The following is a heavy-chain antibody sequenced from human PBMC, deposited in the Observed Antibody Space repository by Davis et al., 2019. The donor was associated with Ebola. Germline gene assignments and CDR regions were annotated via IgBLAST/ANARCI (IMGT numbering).Heavy chain of an antibody. V-gene: IGHV4-39*01. CDR3: ARLTAAPGNYYYYYGMDV. Sequence: SETLSLTCTVSGGSISSSYWSWIRQPPGKGLEWIGSIYYSGSTYYNPSLKSRVTISVDTSKNQFSLKLSSVTAADTAVYYCARLTAAPGNYYYYYGMDVWGQGTTVTVSS. CDR1: GGSISSSY. J-gene: IGHJ6*02. D-gene: IGHD6-13*01. CDR2: IYYSGST.